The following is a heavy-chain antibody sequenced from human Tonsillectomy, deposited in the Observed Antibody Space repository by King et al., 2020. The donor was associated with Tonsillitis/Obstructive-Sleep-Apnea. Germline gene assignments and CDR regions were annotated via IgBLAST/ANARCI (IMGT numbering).Heavy chain of an antibody. CDR3: ARAIGARDYGDYGVGYYYYMDV. J-gene: IGHJ6*03. CDR2: ISSSSSYT. CDR1: GFTFSDYY. V-gene: IGHV3-11*05. Sequence: VQLVESGGGLVKPGGSLRLSCAASGFTFSDYYMSWIRQAPGKGLEWVSYISSSSSYTNYADSVKGRFTISRDNAKNSLYLQMNSLRAEDTAVYYCARAIGARDYGDYGVGYYYYMDVWGKGTTVTVSS. D-gene: IGHD4-17*01.